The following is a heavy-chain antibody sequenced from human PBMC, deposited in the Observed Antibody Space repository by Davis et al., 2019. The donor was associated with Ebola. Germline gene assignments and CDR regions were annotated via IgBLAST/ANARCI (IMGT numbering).Heavy chain of an antibody. CDR3: ARTTRNWFDP. CDR1: GGSISSYH. V-gene: IGHV4-59*08. CDR2: NYYGGST. Sequence: PSETLSLTCTVSGGSISSYHWSWIRQPPGKGLEWIGSNYYGGSTYYNPSLKSRVTISVDTSKNHFSLKLSSVTAADTAVYYCARTTRNWFDPWGQGTLVTVSS. D-gene: IGHD1-1*01. J-gene: IGHJ5*02.